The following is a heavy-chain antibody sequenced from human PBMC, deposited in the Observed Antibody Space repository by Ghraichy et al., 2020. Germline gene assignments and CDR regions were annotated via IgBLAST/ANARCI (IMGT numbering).Heavy chain of an antibody. Sequence: SGPTLVKPTQTLTLTCTFSGFSLSTSGVGVGWIRQPPGKALEWLALIYWDDVKRYSPSLKSRLTITKDTSKNQLVLTMTNMDPVDTATYYCAFFATIKVNIAVAGTGAFDIWGQGTMVTVSS. D-gene: IGHD6-19*01. CDR3: AFFATIKVNIAVAGTGAFDI. J-gene: IGHJ3*02. CDR2: IYWDDVK. CDR1: GFSLSTSGVG. V-gene: IGHV2-5*02.